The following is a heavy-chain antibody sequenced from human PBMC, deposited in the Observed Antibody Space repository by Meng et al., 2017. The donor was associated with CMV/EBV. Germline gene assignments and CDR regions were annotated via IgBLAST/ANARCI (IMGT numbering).Heavy chain of an antibody. J-gene: IGHJ3*02. Sequence: SCAASGFTFSNSWMTWVRQAPGKGLEWVDNIKPGGSDVSYVDSVTGRFTISRDNAKNSLYLQMNNLRVDDTAVYYCVRASVGTYDIWGQGTVVTVSS. CDR2: IKPGGSDV. CDR3: VRASVGTYDI. V-gene: IGHV3-7*01. CDR1: GFTFSNSW.